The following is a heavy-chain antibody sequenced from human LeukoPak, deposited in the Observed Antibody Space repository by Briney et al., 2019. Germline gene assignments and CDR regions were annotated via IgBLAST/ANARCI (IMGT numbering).Heavy chain of an antibody. J-gene: IGHJ5*02. V-gene: IGHV1-69*01. CDR1: GGTFSSYA. CDR3: ASLHRPAGWFDP. Sequence: ASVKVSCKASGGTFSSYAISWVRQAPGQGLEWMGGIIPIFGTANYAQKFQGRVTITADESTSTAYMELSSLRSEGTAVYYCASLHRPAGWFDPWGQGTLVTVSS. CDR2: IIPIFGTA.